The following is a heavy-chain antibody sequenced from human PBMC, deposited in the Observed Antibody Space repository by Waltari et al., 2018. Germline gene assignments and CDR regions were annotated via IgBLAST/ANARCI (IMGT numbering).Heavy chain of an antibody. CDR1: EFTFSSYA. CDR3: ARDYCDRTYCHGMDV. V-gene: IGHV3-30*04. Sequence: QAQLVESGGGVVQPGRSLRLSCAGAEFTFSSYARHWVLQTPGKELEWVAVISYNKRNIYNVDSVKGRFTISRDNSKKMLYLQMNSLRAEDTAVYYCARDYCDRTYCHGMDVWGQGTTVTVSS. J-gene: IGHJ6*02. D-gene: IGHD2-21*01. CDR2: ISYNKRNI.